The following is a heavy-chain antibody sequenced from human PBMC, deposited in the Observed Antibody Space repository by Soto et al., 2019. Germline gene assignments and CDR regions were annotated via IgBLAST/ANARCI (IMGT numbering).Heavy chain of an antibody. CDR1: GGSISSGGYY. Sequence: QVQLQESGPGLVKPSQTLSLTCTVSGGSISSGGYYWSWIRQHPGKGLEWIGYIYHSGSTYYNPSLKSRVTISVDRSKNQFSLKLSSVTAADTAVYYCARGGYYGSDISLGRYYYYGMDVWGQGTTVTVSS. D-gene: IGHD3-10*01. CDR2: IYHSGST. V-gene: IGHV4-31*03. CDR3: ARGGYYGSDISLGRYYYYGMDV. J-gene: IGHJ6*02.